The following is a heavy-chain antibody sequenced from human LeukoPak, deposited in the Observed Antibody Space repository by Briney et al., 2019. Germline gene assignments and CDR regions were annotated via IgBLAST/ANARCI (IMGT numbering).Heavy chain of an antibody. CDR1: GFTFSSYG. CDR2: ISYDGSNK. Sequence: GGSLRLSCAVSGFTFSSYGMHWVRQAPGKGLEWVAVISYDGSNKYYADSVKGRFTISRDNSKNTLYLQMNSLRAEDTAVYYCAKPFGWPGLIDYWGQGTLVTVSS. V-gene: IGHV3-30*18. J-gene: IGHJ4*02. D-gene: IGHD5-24*01. CDR3: AKPFGWPGLIDY.